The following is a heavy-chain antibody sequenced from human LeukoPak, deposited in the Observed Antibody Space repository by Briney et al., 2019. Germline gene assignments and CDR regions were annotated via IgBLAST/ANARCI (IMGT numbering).Heavy chain of an antibody. CDR3: ARQNQTDYFDT. V-gene: IGHV3-48*02. CDR2: ISSSTII. J-gene: IGHJ4*02. CDR1: GITRNFFV. D-gene: IGHD2/OR15-2a*01. Sequence: GGSLILSCACAGITRNFFVVGGVRQVPGKGLDWVSYISSSTIIYYADSVKGRFTISRDNAKNSLYLQMSSLTDEDTAVYYCARQNQTDYFDTWGQETLVTVSS.